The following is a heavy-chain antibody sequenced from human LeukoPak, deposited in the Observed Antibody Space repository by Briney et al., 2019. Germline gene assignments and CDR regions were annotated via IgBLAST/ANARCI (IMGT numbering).Heavy chain of an antibody. CDR3: ASGVYDTNFDY. J-gene: IGHJ4*02. Sequence: ASVKVSCKASGYTFSNYYFHWVRQAPGQGLDWMGIINPNAGNTNYAQKFQDRVTMIRDTSTSTVYMELSSLRSEDTAVYYCASGVYDTNFDYWGQGTLVTVSS. V-gene: IGHV1-46*01. CDR2: INPNAGNT. D-gene: IGHD3-9*01. CDR1: GYTFSNYY.